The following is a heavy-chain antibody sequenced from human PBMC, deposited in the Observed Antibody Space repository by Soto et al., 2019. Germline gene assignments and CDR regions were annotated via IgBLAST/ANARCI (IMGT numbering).Heavy chain of an antibody. V-gene: IGHV1-69*13. CDR2: IIPIFGTA. CDR1: GGTFSSYA. J-gene: IGHJ4*02. Sequence: GASVKVSCKASGGTFSSYAISWVRQVPGQGLEWMGGIIPIFGTANYAQKFQGRVTITADESTSTAYMELSSLRSEDTAVYYCEWTSTGDLADEIDYWGQGTLVTVSS. D-gene: IGHD7-27*01. CDR3: EWTSTGDLADEIDY.